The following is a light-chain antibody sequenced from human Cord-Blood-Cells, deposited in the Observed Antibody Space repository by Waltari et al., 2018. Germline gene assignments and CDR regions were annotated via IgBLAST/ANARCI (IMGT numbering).Light chain of an antibody. J-gene: IGLJ1*01. V-gene: IGLV2-14*03. CDR2: DFN. CDR1: RSDVGGYNY. CDR3: SSYTSSSTLV. Sequence: QSALTQPASVSGSPGQSITISCTGTRSDVGGYNYVSWYQQHPGKAPKLTMYDFNNRPSAVCHRFSGSKSGNTASLTISGLQAEDEADYYCSSYTSSSTLVFGTGTKVTVL.